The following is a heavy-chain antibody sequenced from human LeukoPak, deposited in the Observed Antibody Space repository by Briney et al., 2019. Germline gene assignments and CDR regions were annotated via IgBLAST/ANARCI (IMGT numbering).Heavy chain of an antibody. D-gene: IGHD2-21*02. CDR3: AKGRHIVVVTATPFDY. V-gene: IGHV3-23*01. Sequence: GGSLRLSCAASGFTFSSYAMSWVRQAPGKGLEWVSAISGSGGSTYYADSVKGWFTISRDNSKNTLYLQMNSLRAEDTAVYYCAKGRHIVVVTATPFDYWGQGTLVTVSS. J-gene: IGHJ4*02. CDR1: GFTFSSYA. CDR2: ISGSGGST.